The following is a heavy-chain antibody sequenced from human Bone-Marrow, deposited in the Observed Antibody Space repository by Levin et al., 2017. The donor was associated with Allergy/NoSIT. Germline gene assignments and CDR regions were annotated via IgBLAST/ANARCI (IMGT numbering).Heavy chain of an antibody. D-gene: IGHD5/OR15-5a*01. CDR3: ARSAVSVAAGWFDP. J-gene: IGHJ5*02. Sequence: GGSLRLSCAASGFIFSNYAMNWVRQAPGKGLEWVAYITSAGTTTYYAASVKGRFTISRDNAKNSLFLQMNSLRAEDTAVYYCARSAVSVAAGWFDPWGQGTQVTLSS. CDR2: ITSAGTTT. CDR1: GFIFSNYA. V-gene: IGHV3-48*03.